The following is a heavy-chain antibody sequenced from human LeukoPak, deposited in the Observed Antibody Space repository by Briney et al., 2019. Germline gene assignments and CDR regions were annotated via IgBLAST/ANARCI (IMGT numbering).Heavy chain of an antibody. Sequence: GGSLRLSCAASGFTFSNYAMTWVRQAPGKGREWVSAISHSVGTTYYADSVKGRFTISRDNSKNTLYLQMNSLRAEDTAVYYCAKVRPEYCSGGSCYDAFDIWGQGTMVTVSS. J-gene: IGHJ3*02. CDR3: AKVRPEYCSGGSCYDAFDI. V-gene: IGHV3-23*01. D-gene: IGHD2-15*01. CDR1: GFTFSNYA. CDR2: ISHSVGTT.